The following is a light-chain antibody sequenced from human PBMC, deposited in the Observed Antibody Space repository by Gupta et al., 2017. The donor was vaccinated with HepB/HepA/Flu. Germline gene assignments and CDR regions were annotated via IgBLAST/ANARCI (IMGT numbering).Light chain of an antibody. CDR1: QSVLYSSNNKNY. CDR2: WAS. V-gene: IGKV4-1*01. CDR3: QQYHSPPYT. J-gene: IGKJ2*01. Sequence: DIVMTQSPDSLAVSLGERATIHCKSSQSVLYSSNNKNYLAWYQQKPGQPPKRLIYWASTRESGVPDRFSGSGSGTDFTLTISSLQAEDVAVYYCQQYHSPPYTFGQGTKLEIK.